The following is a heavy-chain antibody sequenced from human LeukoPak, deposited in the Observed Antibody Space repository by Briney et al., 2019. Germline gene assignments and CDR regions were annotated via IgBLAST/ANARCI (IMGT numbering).Heavy chain of an antibody. D-gene: IGHD6-25*01. J-gene: IGHJ4*02. CDR1: GFTFSSYG. V-gene: IGHV3-33*03. Sequence: GGSLRLSCAASGFTFSSYGMHWVRQAPGKGLEWVAVIWYDGSNKYYADSLKGRVTISRDNAKNSLILHMNSLRAEDTAVYYCVAAAGYYFDYWGQGTLVTVSS. CDR2: IWYDGSNK. CDR3: VAAAGYYFDY.